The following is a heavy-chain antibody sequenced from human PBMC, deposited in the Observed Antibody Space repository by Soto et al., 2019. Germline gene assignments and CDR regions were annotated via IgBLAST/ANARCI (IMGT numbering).Heavy chain of an antibody. CDR3: AKAQQWLTSWFDP. CDR2: ISGSGGST. V-gene: IGHV3-23*01. CDR1: GFTFSSYG. Sequence: HPGGSMRLACAASGFTFSSYGMSWARRAPGKGLEWVSTISGSGGSTYYADSMKGRFAISRDNSKNTLYLQMNSLRAEDTAVYYCAKAQQWLTSWFDPWGQGTLVTVSS. J-gene: IGHJ5*02. D-gene: IGHD6-19*01.